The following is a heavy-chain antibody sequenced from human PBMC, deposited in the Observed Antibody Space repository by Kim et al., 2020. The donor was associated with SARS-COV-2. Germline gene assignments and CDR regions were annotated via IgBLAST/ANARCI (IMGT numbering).Heavy chain of an antibody. V-gene: IGHV3-23*01. Sequence: GGSLRLSCAVSGFTFSSYAMSWVRQAPGKGLEWVSVISGSGGSSYYADSVKGRFTISRDNSKNTLYLQMNSLRAEDTAVYYCTKGGRVWGSYYDYWGQGTLVTVSS. CDR3: TKGGRVWGSYYDY. CDR1: GFTFSSYA. CDR2: ISGSGGSS. D-gene: IGHD3-16*01. J-gene: IGHJ4*02.